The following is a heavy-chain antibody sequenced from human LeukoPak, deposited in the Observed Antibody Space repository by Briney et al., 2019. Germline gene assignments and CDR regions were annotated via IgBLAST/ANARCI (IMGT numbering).Heavy chain of an antibody. CDR3: ASIAVAGKNSIFDY. D-gene: IGHD6-19*01. J-gene: IGHJ4*02. CDR2: INHSGST. CDR1: GGAFSGFY. V-gene: IGHV4-34*01. Sequence: KPSETPSLTCAVYGGAFSGFYWSWIRQPPGKGLGWIGEINHSGSTNYNPSLKSRVTISVDTSKNQFSLKLSSVTAADTAVYYCASIAVAGKNSIFDYWGQGTLVTVSS.